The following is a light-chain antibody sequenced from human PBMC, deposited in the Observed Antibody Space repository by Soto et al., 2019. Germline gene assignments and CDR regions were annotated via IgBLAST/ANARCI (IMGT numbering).Light chain of an antibody. Sequence: QSALTQPASVSGSPGQSITISCTGTSSDVGGYSYVSWYQQHPGKAPELIIYEVRNRPSGVSNRFSGSRSGNTASLTISGLQAEDEGEYYSSSYRSSSTLVVFGGGTKLTVL. J-gene: IGLJ2*01. V-gene: IGLV2-14*01. CDR2: EVR. CDR1: SSDVGGYSY. CDR3: SSYRSSSTLVV.